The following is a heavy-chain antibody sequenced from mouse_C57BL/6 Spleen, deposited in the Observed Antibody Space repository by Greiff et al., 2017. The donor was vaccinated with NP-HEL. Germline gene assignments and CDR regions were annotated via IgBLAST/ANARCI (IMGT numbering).Heavy chain of an antibody. CDR3: ARRGPNSYFDY. J-gene: IGHJ2*01. Sequence: QVQLQQSGAELVKPGASVKLSCKASGYTFTSYWMHWVKQRPGQGLEWIGMIHPNSGSTNYNEKFKSKATLTVDKSSSTAYMQLSSLTSEDSAVYYCARRGPNSYFDYWGQGTTLTVSS. D-gene: IGHD4-1*01. V-gene: IGHV1-64*01. CDR1: GYTFTSYW. CDR2: IHPNSGST.